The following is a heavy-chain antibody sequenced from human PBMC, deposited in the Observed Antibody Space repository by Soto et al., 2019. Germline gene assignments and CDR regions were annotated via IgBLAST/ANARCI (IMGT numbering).Heavy chain of an antibody. CDR3: ARAPALGWFDP. V-gene: IGHV4-31*03. J-gene: IGHJ5*02. Sequence: QLQLQESGPGLVKPSQTLSLTCTVSGGSISSGGYYWRSIRQHPGEGLEWIGYIYYSGSTYYYPSLRRRVTRSGDTSKNQSALKRSSGTAADTAGYYCARAPALGWFDPWGQGTLVTVSS. CDR1: GGSISSGGYY. CDR2: IYYSGST.